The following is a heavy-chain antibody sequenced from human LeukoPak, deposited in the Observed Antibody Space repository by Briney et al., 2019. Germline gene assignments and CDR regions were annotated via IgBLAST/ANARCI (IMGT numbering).Heavy chain of an antibody. J-gene: IGHJ4*02. CDR2: ISYDGSNK. V-gene: IGHV3-30-3*01. CDR1: GFTFSSYA. CDR3: ARGWAQQWLVLDY. D-gene: IGHD6-19*01. Sequence: GRSLRLSCAASGFTFSSYAMHWVRQAPGKGLEWVAVISYDGSNKYYADSVKGRFTISRDNSKNTLYLQMNSLRAEDTAVYYCARGWAQQWLVLDYWGQGTLVTVSS.